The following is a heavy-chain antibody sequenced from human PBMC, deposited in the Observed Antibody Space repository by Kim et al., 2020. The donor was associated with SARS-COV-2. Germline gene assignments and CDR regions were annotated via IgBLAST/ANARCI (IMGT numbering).Heavy chain of an antibody. D-gene: IGHD1-1*01. CDR2: GST. Sequence: GSTSYAQNFQGRVTMTSYTSTTTVYMELNSLRSDDTAMYYCARDLEGFDYWGQGTLVTVSS. J-gene: IGHJ4*02. V-gene: IGHV1-46*01. CDR3: ARDLEGFDY.